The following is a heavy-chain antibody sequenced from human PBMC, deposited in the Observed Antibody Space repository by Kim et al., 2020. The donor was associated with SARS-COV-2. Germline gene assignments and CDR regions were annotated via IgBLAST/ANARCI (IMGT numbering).Heavy chain of an antibody. Sequence: ASVKVSCKASGYTFTSYAMHWVRQAPGQRLEWMGWINVGKGNTKYSQKFQGRVTITRDTSASTAYMELSSLRSEDTAVYYCARQHGSGQWDYWGQGTLVTVSS. D-gene: IGHD3-10*01. J-gene: IGHJ4*02. CDR1: GYTFTSYA. CDR3: ARQHGSGQWDY. CDR2: INVGKGNT. V-gene: IGHV1-3*01.